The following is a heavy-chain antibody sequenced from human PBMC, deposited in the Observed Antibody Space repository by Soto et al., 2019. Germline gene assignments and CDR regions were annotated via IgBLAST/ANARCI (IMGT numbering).Heavy chain of an antibody. J-gene: IGHJ4*02. CDR3: ASHYDLWTGYLSPVDY. CDR2: IDTSSTKI. Sequence: QVQLVESGGDLVKPGGSLRLSCAASGYTFSDYYLSWIRQAPGKGLEWISYIDTSSTKIYYADSVRGRFTISRDNGKNSLFLEMNNLRVEDTAVYFCASHYDLWTGYLSPVDYWGREPWSPSPQ. V-gene: IGHV3-11*01. CDR1: GYTFSDYY. D-gene: IGHD3-3*01.